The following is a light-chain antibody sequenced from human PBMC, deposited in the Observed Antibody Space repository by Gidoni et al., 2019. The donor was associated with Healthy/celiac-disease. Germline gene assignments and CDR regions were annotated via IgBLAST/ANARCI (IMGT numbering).Light chain of an antibody. Sequence: EIVSTQSPATLSLSPGERATLSCRTSQGVSSYLAWYQQKPGQAPRLLIYDASNRATGSPARFSGSGSGTDFPLTISSLEPEDFAVYYCQQRSNWPRTFGQGTKVEIK. CDR2: DAS. J-gene: IGKJ1*01. V-gene: IGKV3-11*01. CDR1: QGVSSY. CDR3: QQRSNWPRT.